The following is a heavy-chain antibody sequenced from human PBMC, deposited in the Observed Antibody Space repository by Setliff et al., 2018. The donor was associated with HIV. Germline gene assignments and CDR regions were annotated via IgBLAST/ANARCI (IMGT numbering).Heavy chain of an antibody. V-gene: IGHV4-61*10. CDR1: GDSISSSGYY. J-gene: IGHJ6*03. Sequence: SETLSLTCTVSGDSISSSGYYWTWIRQPAGKGLEWIGYIYYSGSTNYNPSLKSRVTISVDTSKNQFSLKLSSVTAADTAVYYCARVSITYWYSIPRDYYYYMDVWGEGTTVTVSS. CDR2: IYYSGST. CDR3: ARVSITYWYSIPRDYYYYMDV. D-gene: IGHD2-8*02.